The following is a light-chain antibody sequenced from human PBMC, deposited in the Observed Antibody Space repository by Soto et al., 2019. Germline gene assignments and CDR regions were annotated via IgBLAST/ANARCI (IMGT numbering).Light chain of an antibody. CDR2: LNNDGSH. CDR1: SGHSSYA. Sequence: QPVLTQSPSASASLGASVKLTCTLSSGHSSYAIAWHQQQPEKGPRYLMKLNNDGSHSKGDGIPDRFSGSSSGAERYLTISSLQSEDGADYYCQTWGTGTWVFGGGTQLTVL. J-gene: IGLJ3*02. CDR3: QTWGTGTWV. V-gene: IGLV4-69*01.